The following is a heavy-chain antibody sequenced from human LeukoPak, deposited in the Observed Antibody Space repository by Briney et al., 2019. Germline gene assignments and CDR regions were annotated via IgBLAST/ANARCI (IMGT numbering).Heavy chain of an antibody. V-gene: IGHV4-59*12. CDR3: ARDNYIPDY. CDR1: GGSISSYY. D-gene: IGHD1-7*01. CDR2: IYYSGST. J-gene: IGHJ4*02. Sequence: SETLSLTCTVSGGSISSYYWSWIRQPPGKGLEWIGYIYYSGSTNYNPSLKSRVTISMDTSKNQFSLNLSSVTAADTAVYYCARDNYIPDYWGQGILVTVSS.